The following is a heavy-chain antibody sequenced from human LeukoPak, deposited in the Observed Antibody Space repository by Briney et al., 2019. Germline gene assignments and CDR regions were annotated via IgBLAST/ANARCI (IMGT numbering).Heavy chain of an antibody. CDR2: INHSGST. CDR1: GGSFSGYY. J-gene: IGHJ4*02. Sequence: PSETLSLTCAVYGGSFSGYYWSWIRQPPGKGLEWIGEINHSGSTNYNPSLKSRVTISVDTSKNQFSLKLGSVTAADTAVYYCARGPDSSGWSEFDYWGQGTLVTVSS. V-gene: IGHV4-34*01. D-gene: IGHD6-19*01. CDR3: ARGPDSSGWSEFDY.